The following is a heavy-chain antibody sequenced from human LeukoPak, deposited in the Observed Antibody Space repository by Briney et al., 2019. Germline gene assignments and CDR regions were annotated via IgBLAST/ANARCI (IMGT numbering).Heavy chain of an antibody. CDR1: GYTFTSYA. CDR2: INAGNGNT. CDR3: AVMKDIVVVPAAFDY. D-gene: IGHD2-2*01. Sequence: WASVNVSCKASGYTFTSYAMHWVRQAPGQRLEWMGWINAGNGNTKYSQKFQGRVTITRDTSASTAYMELSSLRSEDTAVYYCAVMKDIVVVPAAFDYWGQGTLVTVSS. J-gene: IGHJ4*02. V-gene: IGHV1-3*01.